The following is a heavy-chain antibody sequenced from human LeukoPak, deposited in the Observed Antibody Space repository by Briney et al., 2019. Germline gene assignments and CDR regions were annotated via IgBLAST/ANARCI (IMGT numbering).Heavy chain of an antibody. V-gene: IGHV1-46*01. CDR3: ARFNGLERRMPFDY. CDR1: GYTFTSHY. CDR2: INPSGGST. D-gene: IGHD1-1*01. J-gene: IGHJ4*02. Sequence: GASVTVSCKASGYTFTSHYMHWVRQAPGQGLEWMGIINPSGGSTSYAQKFQGRVTMTRDTSTSTVYMELSSLRSEDTAVYYCARFNGLERRMPFDYWGQGTLVTVPS.